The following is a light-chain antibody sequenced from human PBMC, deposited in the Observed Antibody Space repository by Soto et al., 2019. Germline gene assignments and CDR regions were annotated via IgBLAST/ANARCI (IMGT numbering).Light chain of an antibody. Sequence: QSVLTLPRSVSGSPGQSVTISCTGTSSDVGGYNYVSWYQQHPGKAPKLMIYDVSKRPSGVPDRFSGSKSGNTASLTISGLQAEDEADYYCCSYAGSYLLYVFGTGTKVTVL. CDR2: DVS. J-gene: IGLJ1*01. V-gene: IGLV2-11*01. CDR1: SSDVGGYNY. CDR3: CSYAGSYLLYV.